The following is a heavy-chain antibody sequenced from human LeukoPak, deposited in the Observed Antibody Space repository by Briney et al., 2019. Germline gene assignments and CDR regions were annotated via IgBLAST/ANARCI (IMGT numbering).Heavy chain of an antibody. V-gene: IGHV1-69*01. CDR1: GGTFSSYA. D-gene: IGHD3-3*01. J-gene: IGHJ4*02. CDR2: IIPIFGTA. Sequence: GSSVKVSCKASGGTFSSYAISWVRQAPGQGLEWMGGIIPIFGTANYAQKFQGRVTITADESTSTAYMELSSLRSEGTAVYYCALAHGKTSRGFLDYWGQGTLVTVSS. CDR3: ALAHGKTSRGFLDY.